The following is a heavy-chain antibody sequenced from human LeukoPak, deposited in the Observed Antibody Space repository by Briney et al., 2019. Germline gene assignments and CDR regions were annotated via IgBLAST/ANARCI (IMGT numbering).Heavy chain of an antibody. J-gene: IGHJ4*02. Sequence: GGSLRLSCAASGVIFNTYSMNWVRQAPGKGLEWVSSISSSSNYIYYADSVRGRFSISRDNAKHSLYLQMSSLRVEDTAVYYCARDLAGYNPFDYWGQGTLVTVSS. CDR3: ARDLAGYNPFDY. D-gene: IGHD5-24*01. CDR2: ISSSSNYI. CDR1: GVIFNTYS. V-gene: IGHV3-21*01.